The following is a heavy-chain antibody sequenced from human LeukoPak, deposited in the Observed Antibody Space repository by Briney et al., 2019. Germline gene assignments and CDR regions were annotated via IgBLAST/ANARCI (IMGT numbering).Heavy chain of an antibody. CDR1: GGSFSGYY. J-gene: IGHJ5*02. D-gene: IGHD3-22*01. Sequence: SETLSLTCAVYGGSFSGYYWSWIRQPPGKGLECIGEVNHSGSTNYNPSLKSRVTISVDTSKNQFSLKLSSVTAADTAVYYWARGEPKEIVVVITKWFDPWGQGTLVTVSS. V-gene: IGHV4-34*01. CDR3: ARGEPKEIVVVITKWFDP. CDR2: VNHSGST.